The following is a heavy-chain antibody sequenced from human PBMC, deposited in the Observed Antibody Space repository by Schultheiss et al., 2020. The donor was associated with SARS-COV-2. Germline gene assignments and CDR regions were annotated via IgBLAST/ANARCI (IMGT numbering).Heavy chain of an antibody. D-gene: IGHD3-10*01. Sequence: GGSLRLSCAASGFTFSSYGMHWVRQAPGKGLEWVAVIWYDGSNKYYADSVKGRFTISRDNSKNTLYLQMNSLRAEDTAVYYCARDGSGSYYNHPPSYYFDYWGQGTLVTVSS. CDR3: ARDGSGSYYNHPPSYYFDY. V-gene: IGHV3-33*01. CDR2: IWYDGSNK. J-gene: IGHJ4*02. CDR1: GFTFSSYG.